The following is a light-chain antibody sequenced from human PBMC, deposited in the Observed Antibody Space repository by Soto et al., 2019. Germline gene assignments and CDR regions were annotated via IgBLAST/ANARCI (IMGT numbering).Light chain of an antibody. CDR2: DIN. V-gene: IGLV2-14*01. Sequence: QSVLTQPASVSGSPGQSITISSTGTSSDVGNYIFVSWYRQHPGKAPKLMIYDINNRPSGVSNRFSGSKSGNTASLTISGLQAEDEADYYCVSYTTSAPYVFGPGTKLTVL. CDR3: VSYTTSAPYV. CDR1: SSDVGNYIF. J-gene: IGLJ1*01.